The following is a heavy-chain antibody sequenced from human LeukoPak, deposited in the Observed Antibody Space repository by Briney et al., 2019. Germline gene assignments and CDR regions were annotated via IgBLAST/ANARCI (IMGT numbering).Heavy chain of an antibody. CDR3: ATFTAMVPN. Sequence: SQTLSLTCAISGDSVSSNTAAWNWIRQSPSRGLEWLGRTYYRSKWYNDYAVSVKSRITINPDTSKNQFSLKLSSVTAADTAVYYCATFTAMVPNWGQGTLVTVSS. CDR1: GDSVSSNTAA. CDR2: TYYRSKWYN. J-gene: IGHJ4*02. D-gene: IGHD5-18*01. V-gene: IGHV6-1*01.